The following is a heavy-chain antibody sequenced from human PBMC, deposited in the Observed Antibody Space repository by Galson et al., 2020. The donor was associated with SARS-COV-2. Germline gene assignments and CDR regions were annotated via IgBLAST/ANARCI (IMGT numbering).Heavy chain of an antibody. J-gene: IGHJ4*02. CDR1: GFTFKNYA. CDR2: ISSGGYVSAISSGGYNT. CDR3: AKVFRELLGNYFDC. V-gene: IGHV3-23*01. Sequence: GESLKISCAASGFTFKNYALNWVRQAPGKGLEWVSAISSGGYVSAISSGGYNTYYADSVKGRFTISRDNSKNTLYLQMDSLRAEDTAVYFCAKVFRELLGNYFDCWGQGTLVTVSS. D-gene: IGHD1-7*01.